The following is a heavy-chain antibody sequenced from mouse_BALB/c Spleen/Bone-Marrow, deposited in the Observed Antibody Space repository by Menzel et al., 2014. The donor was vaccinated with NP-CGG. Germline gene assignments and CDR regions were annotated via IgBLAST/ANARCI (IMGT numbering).Heavy chain of an antibody. V-gene: IGHV4-1*02. Sequence: DVKLQESGGGLVQPGGSLKLSCAASGFDFSRYWMSWVRQAPGKGLEWIGEINPDSSTINYTPSLKDKFIISRDNAKNTLYLQMSEVRSEDTALYYCSRLYYYGNFAYWGQGTLVTVSA. D-gene: IGHD1-1*01. CDR2: INPDSSTI. CDR3: SRLYYYGNFAY. J-gene: IGHJ3*01. CDR1: GFDFSRYW.